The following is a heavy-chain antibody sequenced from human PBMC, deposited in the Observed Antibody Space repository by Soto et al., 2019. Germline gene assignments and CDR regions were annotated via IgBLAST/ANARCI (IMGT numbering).Heavy chain of an antibody. V-gene: IGHV3-64*02. D-gene: IGHD6-13*01. CDR3: ARGVAADPYYYYYMDV. Sequence: PGGSLRLSCAASGFTFSSYAMSWVRQAPGKGLEYVSAISGNGGSTYYADSVKGRFTISRDNSKNTLYLQMGSLRAEDMAVYYCARGVAADPYYYYYMDVWGKGTTVTVSS. CDR2: ISGNGGST. J-gene: IGHJ6*03. CDR1: GFTFSSYA.